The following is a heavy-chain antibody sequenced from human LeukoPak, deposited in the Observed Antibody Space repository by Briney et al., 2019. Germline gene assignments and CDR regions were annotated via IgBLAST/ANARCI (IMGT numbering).Heavy chain of an antibody. CDR3: ARGGYCSGGSCYGLDY. Sequence: SETLSLTCAVYGGSFSGYYWSWTRQPPGKGLEWIGEINHSGSTNYNPSLKSRVTISVDTSKNQFSLKLSSVTAADTAVYYCARGGYCSGGSCYGLDYWGQGTLVTVSS. V-gene: IGHV4-34*01. CDR2: INHSGST. D-gene: IGHD2-15*01. J-gene: IGHJ4*02. CDR1: GGSFSGYY.